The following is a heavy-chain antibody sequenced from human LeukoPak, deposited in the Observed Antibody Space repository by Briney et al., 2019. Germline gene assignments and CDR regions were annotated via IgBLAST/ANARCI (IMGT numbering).Heavy chain of an antibody. CDR3: ARDSSYSSSWT. CDR1: GYSISSGYY. D-gene: IGHD6-13*01. J-gene: IGHJ5*02. V-gene: IGHV4-38-2*02. CDR2: IYHSGST. Sequence: SDTLSLTCAVSGYSISSGYYWGWIRQPPGKGLEWIGSIYHSGSTYYNPSLKSRVTISVDTSKNQFSLKLSSVTAADTAVYYCARDSSYSSSWTWGQGTLVTVSS.